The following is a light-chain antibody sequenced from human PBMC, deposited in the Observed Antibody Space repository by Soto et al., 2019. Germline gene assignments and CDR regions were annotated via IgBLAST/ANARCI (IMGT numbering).Light chain of an antibody. Sequence: QAVVTQPPSASGSPGQSVTISCTRASSDVGGYNFVSWYQHHPGKAPRLMIYDVTQRPSGVPDRFSGSKSGNTASLTVSGLQVDDEAYYYCSSYAGSSIPVAFGGGTKLTVL. CDR3: SSYAGSSIPVA. CDR2: DVT. CDR1: SSDVGGYNF. V-gene: IGLV2-8*01. J-gene: IGLJ2*01.